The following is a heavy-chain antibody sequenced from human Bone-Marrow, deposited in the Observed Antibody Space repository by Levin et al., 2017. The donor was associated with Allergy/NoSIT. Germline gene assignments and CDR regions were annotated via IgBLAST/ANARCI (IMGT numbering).Heavy chain of an antibody. CDR2: ISYDGSNK. D-gene: IGHD1-26*01. CDR1: GFTFSSYA. V-gene: IGHV3-30-3*01. Sequence: GGSLRLSCAASGFTFSSYAMYWVRQAPGKGLEWVAVISYDGSNKYYADSVKGRFTISRDNSKNTLYLQMNSLRVEDTAVYYCAREVPWGDYWGQGTLVTVSS. CDR3: AREVPWGDY. J-gene: IGHJ4*02.